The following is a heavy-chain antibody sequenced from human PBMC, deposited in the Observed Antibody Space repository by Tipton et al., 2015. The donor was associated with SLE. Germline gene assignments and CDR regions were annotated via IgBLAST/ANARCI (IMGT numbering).Heavy chain of an antibody. D-gene: IGHD5-12*01. CDR1: GFTFMTSV. J-gene: IGHJ4*02. CDR3: AREGLLDYDWYDY. V-gene: IGHV3-30*04. Sequence: SLRLSCAASGFTFMTSVMHWVRQAPGKGLEWVAVISSDGINKYYADSVKGRFTISRDNSKNTLYLQMNSLRAEDTTVYYCAREGLLDYDWYDYWGQGTLVTVSS. CDR2: ISSDGINK.